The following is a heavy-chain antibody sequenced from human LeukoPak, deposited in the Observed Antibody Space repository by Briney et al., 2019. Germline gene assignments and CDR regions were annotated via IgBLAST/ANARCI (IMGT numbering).Heavy chain of an antibody. Sequence: GASVKVSCKASGYTFTGYYMHWVRQAPGQGLEWMGGIIPIFGTANYAQKFQGRVTITADESTSTAYMELSSLRSEDTAVYYCAREANYYDSSGYYYHPYDYWGQGTLVTVSS. D-gene: IGHD3-22*01. V-gene: IGHV1-69*13. CDR2: IIPIFGTA. CDR1: GYTFTGYY. CDR3: AREANYYDSSGYYYHPYDY. J-gene: IGHJ4*02.